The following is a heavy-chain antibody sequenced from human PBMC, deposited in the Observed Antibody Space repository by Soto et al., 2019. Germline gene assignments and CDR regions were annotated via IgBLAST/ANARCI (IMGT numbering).Heavy chain of an antibody. J-gene: IGHJ3*01. CDR3: ARGVSNSGAYYTGPSAYDL. CDR2: TVPVFDTS. CDR1: GGTFNGYG. Sequence: QVQLVQSGAVVKKPGSSVEVSCKASGGTFNGYGISWVRQAPGQGLEWMGGTVPVFDTSKYAPRFQGRVTITEDKSTSTAYMELSSVRSGDTAIYFCARGVSNSGAYYTGPSAYDLWGQGTLVIVSS. V-gene: IGHV1-69*06. D-gene: IGHD3-10*01.